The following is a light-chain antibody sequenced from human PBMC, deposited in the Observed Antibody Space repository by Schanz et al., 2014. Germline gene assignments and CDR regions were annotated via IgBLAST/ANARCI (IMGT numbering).Light chain of an antibody. J-gene: IGLJ3*02. CDR1: SSDVGGYNY. CDR3: CSYAGSNTLRV. V-gene: IGLV2-14*03. CDR2: DVS. Sequence: QSALTQPASVSGSPGQSITISCTGTSSDVGGYNYVSWYQQHPGKAPKLIIYDVSNRPSGVSNRFSGSKSGNTASLTISGLQAEDEADYYCCSYAGSNTLRVFGGGTKLTVL.